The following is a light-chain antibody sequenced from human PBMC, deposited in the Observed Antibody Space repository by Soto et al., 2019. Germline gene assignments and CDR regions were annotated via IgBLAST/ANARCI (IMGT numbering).Light chain of an antibody. Sequence: DIVMTQSPDSLAVSLGERATINCKSSQSVLYTYNNQNYLAWYQQKPGQPPKLLIYWASTRESGVPDRFSGSGYGTDFTLTISSLQAEDVAVYHCQQSYSVPLSFGGGTKVEIK. CDR1: QSVLYTYNNQNY. CDR3: QQSYSVPLS. CDR2: WAS. J-gene: IGKJ4*01. V-gene: IGKV4-1*01.